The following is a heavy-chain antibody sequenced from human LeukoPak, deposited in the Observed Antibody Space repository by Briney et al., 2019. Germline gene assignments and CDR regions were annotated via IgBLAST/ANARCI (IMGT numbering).Heavy chain of an antibody. Sequence: GGSLRLSCAASGFTFSSHWMPWVRQAPGKGLVWVSRINSDGSSTSYADSVKGRFTISRDNAKNTLYLQMNSLRAEDTAVYYCARSRSSGYYYAYYYYYYGMDVWGQGTTVTVSS. CDR1: GFTFSSHW. D-gene: IGHD3-22*01. J-gene: IGHJ6*02. CDR2: INSDGSST. V-gene: IGHV3-74*01. CDR3: ARSRSSGYYYAYYYYYYGMDV.